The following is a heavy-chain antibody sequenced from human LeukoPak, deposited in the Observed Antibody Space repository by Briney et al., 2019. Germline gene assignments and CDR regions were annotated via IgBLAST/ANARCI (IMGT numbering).Heavy chain of an antibody. D-gene: IGHD3-22*01. V-gene: IGHV4-31*03. J-gene: IGHJ4*02. CDR1: GGSISSDGYY. Sequence: SQTLSLTCTVSGGSISSDGYYWSWIRQHPGKGLEWIGYIYYSGSTYYNPSLKSRVTISVDTSKNQFSLKLRSVTAADTAVYYCASGKDTDLAGMMGSSGSPCFDYWGQGTLVTVSS. CDR2: IYYSGST. CDR3: ASGKDTDLAGMMGSSGSPCFDY.